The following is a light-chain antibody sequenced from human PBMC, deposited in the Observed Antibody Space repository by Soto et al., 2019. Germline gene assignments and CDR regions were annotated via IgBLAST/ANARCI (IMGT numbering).Light chain of an antibody. CDR2: ATS. Sequence: DIQLTQSPSSLSASVGDRVTITCRASQAISSYLAWYQQKPGKVPELLIYATSTLQSGAPSRFSCSASGTDFTLTISSLQPDDVATYYCHRYNHAPTFGGGTKVEIK. CDR3: HRYNHAPT. CDR1: QAISSY. V-gene: IGKV1-27*01. J-gene: IGKJ4*01.